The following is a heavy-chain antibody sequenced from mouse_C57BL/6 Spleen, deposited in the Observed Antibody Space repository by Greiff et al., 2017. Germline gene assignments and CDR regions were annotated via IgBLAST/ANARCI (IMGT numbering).Heavy chain of an antibody. V-gene: IGHV1-50*01. CDR1: GYTFTSYW. J-gene: IGHJ4*01. CDR3: ARREGVYYAMDY. CDR2: IYPSDSYT. Sequence: VQLQQPGAELVKPGASVKLSCKASGYTFTSYWMQWVKQRPGQGLEWIGEIYPSDSYTNYNQKFKGKATLTVDTSSSTAYMQLSSLASEDSAVYYCARREGVYYAMDYWGQGTSVTVSS.